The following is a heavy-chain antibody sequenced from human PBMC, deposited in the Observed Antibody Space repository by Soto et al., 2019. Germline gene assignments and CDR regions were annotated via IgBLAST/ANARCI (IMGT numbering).Heavy chain of an antibody. D-gene: IGHD6-13*01. J-gene: IGHJ5*02. CDR2: INHSGST. Sequence: QVQLQQWGAGLLKPSETLSLTCAVYGGSFSGYYWSWIRQPPGKGLEWIGEINHSGSTNYNPSLKRRVTLSVDTSKNQFSLKLSSVTDADTAVYYCARGGKEYSSSWYGWFDPWGQGTLVTVSS. CDR1: GGSFSGYY. CDR3: ARGGKEYSSSWYGWFDP. V-gene: IGHV4-34*01.